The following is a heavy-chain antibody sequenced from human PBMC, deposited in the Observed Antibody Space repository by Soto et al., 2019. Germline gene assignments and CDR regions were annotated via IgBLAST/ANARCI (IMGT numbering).Heavy chain of an antibody. CDR2: INHSGRT. CDR3: ATLDPRATSFDY. V-gene: IGHV4-4*02. CDR1: GGSISSSNW. Sequence: SETLSLTCAVSGGSISSSNWWSWVRQPPGKGLEWIGEINHSGRTNYNPSLKSRVTISVDKSKNRISLKLNSVTAADTAVYYCATLDPRATSFDYWGQGTLVTVSS. J-gene: IGHJ4*02. D-gene: IGHD5-12*01.